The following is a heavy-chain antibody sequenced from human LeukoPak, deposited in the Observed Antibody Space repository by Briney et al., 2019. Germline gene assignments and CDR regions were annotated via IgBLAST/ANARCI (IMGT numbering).Heavy chain of an antibody. D-gene: IGHD2-2*01. CDR2: FDPEDGET. J-gene: IGHJ5*02. Sequence: ASVKVSCKVSGYTLTELSMHWVRQAPGKGLEWMGGFDPEDGETIYAQKFQGRVTMTEDTSTDTAFMELSSLRSEDTAVYYCATDRVVPASMGGIWFDPWGKGTLVTVSS. CDR3: ATDRVVPASMGGIWFDP. CDR1: GYTLTELS. V-gene: IGHV1-24*01.